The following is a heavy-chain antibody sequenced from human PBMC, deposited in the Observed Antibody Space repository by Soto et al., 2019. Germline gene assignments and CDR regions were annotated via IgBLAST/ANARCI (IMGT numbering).Heavy chain of an antibody. D-gene: IGHD1-1*01. CDR3: AKDIQGRGATTGDDAFYI. Sequence: EVQLLESGGGLVQPGGSLRLSCVGSEFTFSNYAMNWVRQAPGEGPEWVSLISSSGGTTYYADSVKGRFSISRDNSKNTLYLQMNSLRVEDTAIYYCAKDIQGRGATTGDDAFYIWGEGTMVTVSS. J-gene: IGHJ3*02. CDR2: ISSSGGTT. CDR1: EFTFSNYA. V-gene: IGHV3-23*01.